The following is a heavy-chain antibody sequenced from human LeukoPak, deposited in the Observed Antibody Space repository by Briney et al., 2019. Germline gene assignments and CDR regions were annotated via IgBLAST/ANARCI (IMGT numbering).Heavy chain of an antibody. D-gene: IGHD6-19*01. V-gene: IGHV3-23*01. CDR3: AKRSAESSGYFNY. CDR2: ITGSGAFT. CDR1: GFTVSSNS. J-gene: IGHJ4*02. Sequence: QPGGSLRLSCTVSGFTVSSNSMTWVRQAPGKGLEWVSAITGSGAFTDYADSVKGRFTISRDNSKNTLYLQMNSLRAEDTAVYYCAKRSAESSGYFNYWGQGILVTVSS.